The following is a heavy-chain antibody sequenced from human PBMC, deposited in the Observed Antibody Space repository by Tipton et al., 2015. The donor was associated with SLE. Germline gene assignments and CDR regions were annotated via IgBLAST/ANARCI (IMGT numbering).Heavy chain of an antibody. D-gene: IGHD6-13*01. J-gene: IGHJ4*02. CDR3: ARGTSSSWLDVDY. V-gene: IGHV3-30-3*01. CDR1: GFTFSSYA. CDR2: ISYDGSNK. Sequence: RSLRLSCAASGFTFSSYAMHWVRQAPGKGLECVAVISYDGSNKYYADSVKGRFTISRDNSKNTLYLQMNSLRSDDTAVYYCARGTSSSWLDVDYWGQGTLVTVSS.